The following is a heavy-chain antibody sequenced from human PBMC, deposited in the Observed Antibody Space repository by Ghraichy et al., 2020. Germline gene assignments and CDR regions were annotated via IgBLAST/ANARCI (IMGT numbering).Heavy chain of an antibody. CDR3: ARDKDITIFGVVMYYYYGMDV. D-gene: IGHD3-3*01. CDR1: GYTFTGYY. CDR2: INPNSGGT. J-gene: IGHJ6*02. Sequence: ASVVSCKASGYTFTGYYMHWVRQAPGQGLEWMGWINPNSGGTNYAQKFQGRVTMTRDTSISTAYMELSRLRSDDTAVYYCARDKDITIFGVVMYYYYGMDVWGQGTTVTVSS. V-gene: IGHV1-2*02.